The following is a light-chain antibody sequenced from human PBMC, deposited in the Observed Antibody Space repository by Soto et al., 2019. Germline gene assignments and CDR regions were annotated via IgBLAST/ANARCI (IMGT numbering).Light chain of an antibody. Sequence: DIQVTQSPSSLSASVGDRVTNTCRTSQNINIFLNWYQQKPGSAPMVVISAASNLESGVPSRFSGRGSGTEFTLTISHLQPGDSALYFCQESYSTPLAFGGGTKVDIK. V-gene: IGKV1-39*01. CDR2: AAS. J-gene: IGKJ4*01. CDR3: QESYSTPLA. CDR1: QNINIF.